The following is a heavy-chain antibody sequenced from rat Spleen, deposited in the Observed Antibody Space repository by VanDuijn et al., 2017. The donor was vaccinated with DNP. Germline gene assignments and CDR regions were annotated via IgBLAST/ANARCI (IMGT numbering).Heavy chain of an antibody. J-gene: IGHJ3*01. V-gene: IGHV5-58*01. Sequence: EVQLVETGGGLVQPGRSLKLSCVASGFTFNSYWMYWIRQAPGKGLEWVTSINTDGDSTYYSDSVKGRFTISRDNAENTVYLQMNSLRSEDTATYYCAKEGFGVTFAYWGQGTLVTVSS. D-gene: IGHD4-3*01. CDR1: GFTFNSYW. CDR3: AKEGFGVTFAY. CDR2: INTDGDST.